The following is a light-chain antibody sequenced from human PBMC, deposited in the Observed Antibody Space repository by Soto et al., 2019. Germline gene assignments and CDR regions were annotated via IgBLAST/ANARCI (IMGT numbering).Light chain of an antibody. CDR2: GAS. CDR3: QQYGSSGT. J-gene: IGKJ1*01. Sequence: EIVLTQSPGTLSLSPGERATLSCRASQSVSSYYLAWYQQKPGQAPRLLIYGASNRATGIPDRFSGSGSGTDFTLTISRLEPEDFAVYYCQQYGSSGTFGQGTKV. V-gene: IGKV3-20*01. CDR1: QSVSSYY.